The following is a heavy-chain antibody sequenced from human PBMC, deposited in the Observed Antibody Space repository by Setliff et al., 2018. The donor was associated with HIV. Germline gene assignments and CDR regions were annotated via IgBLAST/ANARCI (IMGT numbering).Heavy chain of an antibody. CDR3: TLKHT. D-gene: IGHD2-21*01. CDR1: GFTFNDAW. Sequence: PGESLKISCAASGFTFNDAWMNWVRQAPGKGLEWVGHIKSKTDGGTTDYATPVKGRFTISRDDSKTTVYLQMNSLKTEDTAVYYCTLKHTWGQGTLVTVSS. V-gene: IGHV3-15*01. J-gene: IGHJ5*02. CDR2: IKSKTDGGTT.